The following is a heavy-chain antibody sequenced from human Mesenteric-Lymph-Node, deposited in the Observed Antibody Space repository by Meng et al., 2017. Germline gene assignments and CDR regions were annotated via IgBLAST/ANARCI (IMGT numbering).Heavy chain of an antibody. CDR2: IYHSGST. CDR3: ARVGWRQWSFDL. D-gene: IGHD5-18*01. J-gene: IGHJ2*01. CDR1: GGSISSSNW. V-gene: IGHV4-4*02. Sequence: VQRQASGPGRVRPSGTLSLTCAVSGGSISSSNWWSWVRQPPGKGLEWIGEIYHSGSTNYNPSLKSRVTISVDTSNNQFSLKLSSVTAADTAVYYCARVGWRQWSFDLWGRGTLVTVSS.